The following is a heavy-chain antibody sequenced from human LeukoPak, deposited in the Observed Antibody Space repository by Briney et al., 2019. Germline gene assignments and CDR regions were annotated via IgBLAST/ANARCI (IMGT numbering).Heavy chain of an antibody. Sequence: PGETLQISCQGSGYRFTSYWIGWVRQMPGKGLEWMGIIYPGDYDTKYSPSFQGQVTISADKSISTAYLQWSSLKASDTAMYYCARVGSKRDTAMPRGITTWYYGMDVWGKGTTVTVSS. CDR1: GYRFTSYW. V-gene: IGHV5-51*01. CDR2: IYPGDYDT. D-gene: IGHD5-18*01. CDR3: ARVGSKRDTAMPRGITTWYYGMDV. J-gene: IGHJ6*04.